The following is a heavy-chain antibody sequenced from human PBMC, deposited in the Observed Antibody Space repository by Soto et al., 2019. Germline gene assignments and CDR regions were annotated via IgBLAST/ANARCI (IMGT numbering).Heavy chain of an antibody. CDR1: GFTFRSYA. V-gene: IGHV3-30-3*01. D-gene: IGHD3-22*01. CDR3: ARDLLATLPLLNYYDSSGPADY. J-gene: IGHJ4*02. CDR2: ISYDGSNK. Sequence: SLRLSCAASGFTFRSYAMHWVRQAPGKGLEWVAVISYDGSNKYYADSVKGRFTISRDNSMNTLYLQMNSLRAEDTAVYYCARDLLATLPLLNYYDSSGPADYWGQGTLVTVSS.